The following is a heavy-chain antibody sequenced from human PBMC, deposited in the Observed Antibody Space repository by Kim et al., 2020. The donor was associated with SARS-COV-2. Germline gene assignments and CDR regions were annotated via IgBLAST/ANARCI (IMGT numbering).Heavy chain of an antibody. CDR3: ARGRAYYYGSGIDY. D-gene: IGHD3-10*01. V-gene: IGHV4-34*01. J-gene: IGHJ4*02. Sequence: PSLKSRVTISVDTSKNQFSLKLSSVTAADAAVYYCARGRAYYYGSGIDYWGQGTLVTVSS.